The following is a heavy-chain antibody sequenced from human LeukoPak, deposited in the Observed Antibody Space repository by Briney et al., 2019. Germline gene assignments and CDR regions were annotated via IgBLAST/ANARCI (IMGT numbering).Heavy chain of an antibody. CDR3: ARSYYDSSGYQNNWFDP. CDR1: GDSISSSSYY. D-gene: IGHD3-22*01. CDR2: IYYSGST. Sequence: SETLSLTCTVSGDSISSSSYYWGWIRQPPGKGLEWIGSIYYSGSTYYNPSLKSRVTISVDTSKNQFSLKLSSVTAADTAVYYRARSYYDSSGYQNNWFDPWGQGTLVTVSS. V-gene: IGHV4-39*01. J-gene: IGHJ5*02.